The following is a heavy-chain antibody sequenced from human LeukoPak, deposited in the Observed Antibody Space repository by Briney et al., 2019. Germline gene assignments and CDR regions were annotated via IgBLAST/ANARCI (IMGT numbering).Heavy chain of an antibody. V-gene: IGHV3-21*01. CDR1: GFTFSTYS. J-gene: IGHJ4*02. Sequence: GSLRLSCAASGFTFSTYSMNWVRQAPGKGLEWVSSISSSSSYMFYADSAKGRFTISRDNAKNSLYLQVNSLRAEDTAVYYCVRVVPGTGSLDFWGQGALVTVSS. D-gene: IGHD1-1*01. CDR2: ISSSSSYM. CDR3: VRVVPGTGSLDF.